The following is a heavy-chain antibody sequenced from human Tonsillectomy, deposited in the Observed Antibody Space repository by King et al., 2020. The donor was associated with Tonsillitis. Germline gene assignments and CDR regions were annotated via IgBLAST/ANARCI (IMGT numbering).Heavy chain of an antibody. CDR3: ARDPDGYYFDY. J-gene: IGHJ4*02. Sequence: VQLVESGGGVVQPGRSLRLSCAASGFTFSSYAIHWVRQAPGKGLEWVADISYDGSDKYYVDSVRGRFTISRDNSKNTLYLQMNSLSAEDTAVYYCARDPDGYYFDYWGQGTLVTVSS. CDR1: GFTFSSYA. V-gene: IGHV3-30*04. D-gene: IGHD3-10*01. CDR2: ISYDGSDK.